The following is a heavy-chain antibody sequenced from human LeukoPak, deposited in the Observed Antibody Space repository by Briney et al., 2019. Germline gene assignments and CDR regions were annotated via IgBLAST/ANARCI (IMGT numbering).Heavy chain of an antibody. Sequence: PSETLSLTCTVSGYSISSGYYWGWIRQPPGKGLEWIGSIYQSGSTYYNPSLKSRVTISVDTSKNQFSLKLSSVTAADTAVYYCARDSSITIFGVVIHDALDIWGQGTMVTVSS. V-gene: IGHV4-38-2*02. CDR2: IYQSGST. CDR1: GYSISSGYY. D-gene: IGHD3-3*01. CDR3: ARDSSITIFGVVIHDALDI. J-gene: IGHJ3*02.